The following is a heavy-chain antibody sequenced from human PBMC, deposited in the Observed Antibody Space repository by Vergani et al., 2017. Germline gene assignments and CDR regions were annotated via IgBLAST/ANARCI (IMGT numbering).Heavy chain of an antibody. CDR2: VYYNGST. D-gene: IGHD6-19*01. V-gene: IGHV4-39*01. CDR3: ARVREQWVVPYYFDY. J-gene: IGHJ4*02. CDR1: GGSINPSSSF. Sequence: QLQLQESGPGLVKPSETLSLICTVSGGSINPSSSFWGWIRQSPGKGREWIGSVYYNGSTYYNPSLKSRVTTSVDGSKNRFSLKLSSVTAADTAVYYCARVREQWVVPYYFDYWRQGSLVTVYS.